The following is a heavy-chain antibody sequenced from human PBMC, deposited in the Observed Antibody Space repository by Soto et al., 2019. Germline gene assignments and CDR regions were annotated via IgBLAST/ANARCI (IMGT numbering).Heavy chain of an antibody. Sequence: SVPTLVNPTQTLTLTCTYSGFSLSNRGEGVGSLRQPPGKALEWLALIYWDDDKRYSPSLKSRLTITKDTSKNQVVLTMTNMDPVDTATYYCAHSRSIAVAGSYYYYGMDVWGQGT. J-gene: IGHJ6*02. CDR2: IYWDDDK. CDR1: GFSLSNRGEG. CDR3: AHSRSIAVAGSYYYYGMDV. D-gene: IGHD6-19*01. V-gene: IGHV2-5*02.